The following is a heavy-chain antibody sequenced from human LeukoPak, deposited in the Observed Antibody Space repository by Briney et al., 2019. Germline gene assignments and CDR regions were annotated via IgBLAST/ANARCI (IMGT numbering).Heavy chain of an antibody. CDR1: GFTFSSYA. V-gene: IGHV3-30-3*01. CDR2: ISYDGINK. J-gene: IGHJ4*02. Sequence: GGSLRLSCAASGFTFSSYAMHWVRQAPGKGLEWVAVISYDGINKYYADSVKGRFTISRDSSRNTLYLQMNSLRPEDTAVYYCASAGAPGRNYAGLDYWGQGTLVTVSS. CDR3: ASAGAPGRNYAGLDY. D-gene: IGHD3-10*01.